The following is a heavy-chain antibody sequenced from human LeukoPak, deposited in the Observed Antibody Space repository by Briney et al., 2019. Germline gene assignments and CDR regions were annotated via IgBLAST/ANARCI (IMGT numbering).Heavy chain of an antibody. CDR2: FDPEDGET. V-gene: IGHV1-24*01. J-gene: IGHJ5*02. CDR3: AGLHDYGDYGRTSNWFDP. CDR1: GYTLTELS. Sequence: ASVMVSCKVSGYTLTELSMHWVRQAPGKGLEWMGGFDPEDGETIYAQKFQGRVTMTEDTSTDTAYMELSSLRSEDTAVYYCAGLHDYGDYGRTSNWFDPWGREPWSPSPQ. D-gene: IGHD4-17*01.